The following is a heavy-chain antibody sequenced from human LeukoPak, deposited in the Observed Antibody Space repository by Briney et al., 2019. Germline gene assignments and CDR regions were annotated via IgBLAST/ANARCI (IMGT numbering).Heavy chain of an antibody. J-gene: IGHJ4*02. Sequence: SETLSLTCTVSGGSISSGDYYWSWIRQPPGKGLEWIGYIYYSGSTYYNPSLKSRVTISVDTSKNQFSLKLSSVTAADTAVYYCAREPRLSGSYFDYWGQGTLVTVSS. CDR3: AREPRLSGSYFDY. D-gene: IGHD1-26*01. V-gene: IGHV4-30-4*01. CDR2: IYYSGST. CDR1: GGSISSGDYY.